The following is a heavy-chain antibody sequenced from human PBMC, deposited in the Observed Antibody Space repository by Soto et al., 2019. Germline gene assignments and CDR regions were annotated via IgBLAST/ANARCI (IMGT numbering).Heavy chain of an antibody. J-gene: IGHJ3*02. CDR1: GFTFSIST. Sequence: GGSRRLSCAASGFTFSISTLAWVRQVPGKGLEWLSVISGGGTIKYYADSMKGRFSISRDNSKNTLDLQMNSLRAEDTAVYYCARGEPYYYDSSGYYYARGPQQKHAFDIWGQGTMVTVSS. V-gene: IGHV3-23*01. D-gene: IGHD3-22*01. CDR3: ARGEPYYYDSSGYYYARGPQQKHAFDI. CDR2: ISGGGTIK.